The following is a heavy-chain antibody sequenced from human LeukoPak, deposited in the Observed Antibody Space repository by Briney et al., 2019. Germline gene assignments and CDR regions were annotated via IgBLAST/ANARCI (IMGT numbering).Heavy chain of an antibody. V-gene: IGHV5-51*01. CDR3: ARHPSYTSGWPLDY. J-gene: IGHJ4*02. CDR2: IYLGDSDT. D-gene: IGHD6-19*01. Sequence: EESLKISCKGSGYSSTNYWIGWVRQMPGKGLEWMGIIYLGDSDTRYSPSFQGQVTISADKSITTAYLQWSSLKASDTAIYYCARHPSYTSGWPLDYWGQGTLVTVSS. CDR1: GYSSTNYW.